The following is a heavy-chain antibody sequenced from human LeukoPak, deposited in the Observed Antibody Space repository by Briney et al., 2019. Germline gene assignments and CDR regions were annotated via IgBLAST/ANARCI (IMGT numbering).Heavy chain of an antibody. CDR3: ARVDCSGGSCYSGGFGY. CDR1: GGSISSSNW. J-gene: IGHJ4*02. Sequence: PSGTLSLTCAVSGGSISSSNWWSWVRQPPGKGLEWIGEIYHSGSTNYNPSLKSRVTISVDTSKNQFSLKLSSVTAADTAVYYCARVDCSGGSCYSGGFGYWGQGTLVTVSS. V-gene: IGHV4-4*02. D-gene: IGHD2-15*01. CDR2: IYHSGST.